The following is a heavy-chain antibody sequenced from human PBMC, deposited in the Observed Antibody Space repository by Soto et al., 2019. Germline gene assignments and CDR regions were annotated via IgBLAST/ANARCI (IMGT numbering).Heavy chain of an antibody. CDR2: INHRGGT. CDR1: GGSFNTYYHY. V-gene: IGHV4-34*01. CDR3: ARDLKGETTFVYYYYYIDV. D-gene: IGHD3-16*01. J-gene: IGHJ6*03. Sequence: SETLSLTCAVGGGSFNTYYHYWYWVRQPPGKGLEWIGEINHRGGTNYNPSLKSRVTISLDTSKNQFSLKLSSVTAADTAEYFCARDLKGETTFVYYYYYIDVWGEGTTVTVSS.